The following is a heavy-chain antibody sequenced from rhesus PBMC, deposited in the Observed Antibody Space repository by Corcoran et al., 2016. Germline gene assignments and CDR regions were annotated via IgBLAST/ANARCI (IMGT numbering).Heavy chain of an antibody. Sequence: QVTLKESGPALVKPTQTLTLTCTFSGFSLSTSGMRVTWIRQTPGKALEWLARIDWDDDKYSRTTLKSRLTISKDTSKNQVVLTMTNMDPVDTATYYGERRSGYGSSYVDYWGQGVLVTVSS. V-gene: IGHV2S2*01. CDR3: ERRSGYGSSYVDY. D-gene: IGHD4-29*01. CDR2: IDWDDDK. CDR1: GFSLSTSGMR. J-gene: IGHJ4*01.